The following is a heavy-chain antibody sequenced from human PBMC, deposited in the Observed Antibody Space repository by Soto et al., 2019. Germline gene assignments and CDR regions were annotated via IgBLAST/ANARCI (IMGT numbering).Heavy chain of an antibody. CDR3: ASYGDYGFTYYFDY. CDR2: IYYSGST. V-gene: IGHV4-31*03. Sequence: QVQLQESGPGLVKPSQTLSLTCTVSGGSISSGRYYWIWIRQHPGKRLEWIGYIYYSGSTYYNPSLTSRVTISVDTSKNQFSLKLSSVTAADTAVYYCASYGDYGFTYYFDYWGQGTLVTVSS. D-gene: IGHD4-17*01. CDR1: GGSISSGRYY. J-gene: IGHJ4*02.